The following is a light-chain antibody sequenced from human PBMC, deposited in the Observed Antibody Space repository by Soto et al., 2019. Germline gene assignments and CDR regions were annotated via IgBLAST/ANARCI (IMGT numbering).Light chain of an antibody. CDR2: HAS. J-gene: IGKJ4*01. CDR1: QSITDS. Sequence: DIQMTQSPSTLSASVGDRVTIICRASQSITDSLAWYLQKPGKAPELLIYHASSLESGVPSRFSGSGSGTEFSLTISSLQPDDFATYYCQQDHSYSLTFGGGTKVEI. CDR3: QQDHSYSLT. V-gene: IGKV1-5*02.